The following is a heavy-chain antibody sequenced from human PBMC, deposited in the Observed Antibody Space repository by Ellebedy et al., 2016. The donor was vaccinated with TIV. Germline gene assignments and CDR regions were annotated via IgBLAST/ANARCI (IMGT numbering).Heavy chain of an antibody. J-gene: IGHJ2*01. CDR2: ISYDGSNK. V-gene: IGHV3-30-3*01. CDR3: ARESYSYYYDSSGYSGPTGYFDL. D-gene: IGHD3-22*01. Sequence: GESLKISXAASGFTFSSYAMHWVRQAPGKGLEWVAVISYDGSNKYYADSVKGRFTISRDNSKNTLYLQMNSLRAEDTAVYYCARESYSYYYDSSGYSGPTGYFDLWGRGTLVTVSS. CDR1: GFTFSSYA.